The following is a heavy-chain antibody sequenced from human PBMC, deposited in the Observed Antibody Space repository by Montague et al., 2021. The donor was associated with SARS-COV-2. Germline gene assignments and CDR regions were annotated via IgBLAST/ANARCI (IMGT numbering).Heavy chain of an antibody. CDR1: GGSISSSSYY. J-gene: IGHJ3*02. Sequence: SGTLSLTCTVSGGSISSSSYYWGWIRQPPGKGLEWIGSIYYSGSTYYNPSLKSRVTISVDTSKNQFSLKLSSVAAADTAVYYCASPTYYYDSSGSDAFDIWGQGTMVTVSS. V-gene: IGHV4-39*01. CDR3: ASPTYYYDSSGSDAFDI. D-gene: IGHD3-22*01. CDR2: IYYSGST.